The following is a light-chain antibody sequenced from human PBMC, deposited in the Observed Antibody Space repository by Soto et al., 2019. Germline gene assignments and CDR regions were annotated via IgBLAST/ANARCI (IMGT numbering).Light chain of an antibody. CDR3: QQYTYSPWT. Sequence: EVVLTQSPGTLSLSPGERATLSCRASQSVSSGYLGWYQQKPGQAPRLLIYGASSRATGIPDRFSGSGSGRDVTLTISRLEPEDFAVYFCQQYTYSPWTFGQGTKVEIK. J-gene: IGKJ1*01. V-gene: IGKV3-20*01. CDR2: GAS. CDR1: QSVSSGY.